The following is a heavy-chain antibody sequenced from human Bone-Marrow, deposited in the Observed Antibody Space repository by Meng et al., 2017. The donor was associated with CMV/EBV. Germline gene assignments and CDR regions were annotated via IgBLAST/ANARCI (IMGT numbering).Heavy chain of an antibody. CDR1: GFTFSSYG. D-gene: IGHD3-22*01. CDR3: ARDQNYYDSSGYYYDYDDAFDI. Sequence: GESLKISCAASGFTFSSYGMHWVRQSPGKGLEWVAFIRYDGGNKYYADSVKGRFTISRDNSKNTLYLQMNSLRAEDTAVYYCARDQNYYDSSGYYYDYDDAFDIWGQGTMVTVSS. CDR2: IRYDGGNK. V-gene: IGHV3-30*02. J-gene: IGHJ3*02.